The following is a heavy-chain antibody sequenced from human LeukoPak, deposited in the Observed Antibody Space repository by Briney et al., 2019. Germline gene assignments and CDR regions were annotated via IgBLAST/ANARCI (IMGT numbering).Heavy chain of an antibody. D-gene: IGHD4/OR15-4a*01. CDR1: GFTVSSNE. CDR3: ARRAGAYSHPYDY. Sequence: GSLRLSCAASGFTVSSNEMSWVRQAPGKGLEWVSSISGGSTYYADSRKGRFTISRDNSKNTLHLQMNSLRADDTAVYYCARRAGAYSHPYDYWGQGTLVTVSS. J-gene: IGHJ4*02. CDR2: ISGGST. V-gene: IGHV3-38-3*01.